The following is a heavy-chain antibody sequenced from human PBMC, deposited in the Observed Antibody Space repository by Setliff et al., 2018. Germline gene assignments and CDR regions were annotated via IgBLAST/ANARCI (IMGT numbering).Heavy chain of an antibody. CDR3: ARVGVFGGGYFDF. J-gene: IGHJ4*02. D-gene: IGHD3-16*01. CDR1: GFTFTNYW. CDR2: IKQDESEK. V-gene: IGHV3-7*01. Sequence: GSLRLSCAASGFTFTNYWINWVRQAPGKGLEWVANIKQDESEKHYADSVKGRFTISRDNAKNSLYLQMDSLRAEDTAVYYCARVGVFGGGYFDFWGQGTLVTVSS.